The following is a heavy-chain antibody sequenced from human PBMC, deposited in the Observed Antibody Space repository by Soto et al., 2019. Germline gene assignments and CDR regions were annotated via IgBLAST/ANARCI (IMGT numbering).Heavy chain of an antibody. J-gene: IGHJ4*02. Sequence: GGSLRLSCAVSGFIFSRYSMNWVRQAPGKGLEWVSSIGTSGSYIYDTDSVKGRFTISRDNTKDSLYLQMNNLRAEDTAIYYCARGSAFIGLDYWGQGT. V-gene: IGHV3-21*01. D-gene: IGHD1-26*01. CDR2: IGTSGSYI. CDR1: GFIFSRYS. CDR3: ARGSAFIGLDY.